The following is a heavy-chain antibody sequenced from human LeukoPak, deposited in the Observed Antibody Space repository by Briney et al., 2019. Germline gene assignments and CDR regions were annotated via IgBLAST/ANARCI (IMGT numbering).Heavy chain of an antibody. CDR2: ISGSGGST. CDR3: AKNRIVAFFDN. J-gene: IGHJ4*02. Sequence: GGSLRLSCAASGFTFSSYSMNWVRQAPGKGLEWVSAISGSGGSTYYADSVKGRLTISRDNSKNTLYLQMNSLRADDTAIYYCAKNRIVAFFDNWGQGTLVTVSS. CDR1: GFTFSSYS. V-gene: IGHV3-23*01. D-gene: IGHD3-22*01.